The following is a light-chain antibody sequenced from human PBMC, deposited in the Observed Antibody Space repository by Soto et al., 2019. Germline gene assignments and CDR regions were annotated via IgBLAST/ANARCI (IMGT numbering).Light chain of an antibody. CDR3: SSYTSSTTVYVV. Sequence: QSALTQPASVSGSPGQSITISCTGTSSDVGGYNYVSWYQHHPGKAPKLMIYDVSNRPSGVSNRFSGSKSGNTASLTISGLQAEDAADYYCSSYTSSTTVYVVFGGGTKLTVL. CDR2: DVS. V-gene: IGLV2-14*03. J-gene: IGLJ2*01. CDR1: SSDVGGYNY.